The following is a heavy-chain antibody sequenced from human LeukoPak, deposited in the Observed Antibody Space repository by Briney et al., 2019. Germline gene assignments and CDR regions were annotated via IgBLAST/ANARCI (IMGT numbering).Heavy chain of an antibody. D-gene: IGHD3-3*01. Sequence: GGSLRLSCAASGFTFSSYAMSWVRQAPGKGLEWVSAISGSGGSTYYADSVKGRFTISSDNSKNTLYLQMNSLRAEDTAVYYCAKSRTYDFWSGYFFDYWGQGTLVTVSS. CDR1: GFTFSSYA. CDR3: AKSRTYDFWSGYFFDY. J-gene: IGHJ4*02. V-gene: IGHV3-23*01. CDR2: ISGSGGST.